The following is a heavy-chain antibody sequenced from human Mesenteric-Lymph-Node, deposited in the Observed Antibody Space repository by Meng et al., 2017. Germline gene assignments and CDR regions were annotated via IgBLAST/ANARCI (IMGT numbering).Heavy chain of an antibody. CDR3: ARVGHVLRFLEWLADAFDI. CDR1: GASISSSSYY. Sequence: SETLSLTCTVSGASISSSSYYWGWIRQPPGKGLEWIGSIYHSGSTYYNPSLKSRVTISVDTSKNQFSLKLSSVTAADTAVYYCARVGHVLRFLEWLADAFDIWGQGTMVTVSS. D-gene: IGHD3-3*01. V-gene: IGHV4-39*07. CDR2: IYHSGST. J-gene: IGHJ3*02.